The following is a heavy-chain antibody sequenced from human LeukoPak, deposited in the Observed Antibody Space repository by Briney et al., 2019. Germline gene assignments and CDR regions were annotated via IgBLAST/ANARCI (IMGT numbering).Heavy chain of an antibody. CDR2: IYYSGST. Sequence: SETLSLACTVSGGSISSYYWSWIRQPPGKGLEWIGYIYYSGSTNYNPSLKSRVTISVDTSKKQFSLKLSSVTAADTAVYYCARHYPTYCGGDCYSLVAFDIWGQGTMVTVSS. CDR3: ARHYPTYCGGDCYSLVAFDI. V-gene: IGHV4-59*08. CDR1: GGSISSYY. J-gene: IGHJ3*02. D-gene: IGHD2-21*02.